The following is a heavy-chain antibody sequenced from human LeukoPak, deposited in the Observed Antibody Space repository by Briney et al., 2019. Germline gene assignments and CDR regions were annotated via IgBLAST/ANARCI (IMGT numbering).Heavy chain of an antibody. Sequence: GGSLRLSCAASGFTFSSYAMSWVRQAPGKGLEWVSYISSSGGTIYYADSVKGRFTISRDNAKNSLYLQMNSLRAEDTAVYYCARDALRPSGYLDYWGQGTLVTVSS. CDR3: ARDALRPSGYLDY. D-gene: IGHD3-3*01. CDR1: GFTFSSYA. V-gene: IGHV3-48*03. CDR2: ISSSGGTI. J-gene: IGHJ4*02.